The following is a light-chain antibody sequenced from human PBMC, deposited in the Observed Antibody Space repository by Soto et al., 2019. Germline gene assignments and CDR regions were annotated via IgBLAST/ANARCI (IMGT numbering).Light chain of an antibody. J-gene: IGKJ1*01. CDR3: QQYKTYSTWT. CDR2: EAS. Sequence: DTQMTQSPSSLSASVGDRVTITCRASQNISNYLNWYQQKPGKAPKLLIYEASNLESGVPSRFSGSGSGTEFTLTISSLQPEDSATYFCQQYKTYSTWTFGQGTKVDIK. V-gene: IGKV1-39*01. CDR1: QNISNY.